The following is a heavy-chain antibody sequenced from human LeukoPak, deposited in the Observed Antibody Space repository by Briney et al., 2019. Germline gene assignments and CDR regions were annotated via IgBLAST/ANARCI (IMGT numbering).Heavy chain of an antibody. CDR2: ISYDGSNK. CDR1: GFTFSSYA. CDR3: ARMGAIPLDY. D-gene: IGHD1-26*01. Sequence: PGRSLRLSCAASGFTFSSYAMHWVRQAPGEGLEWVAVISYDGSNKYYADSVKGRFTISRDNSKNTLYLQMNSLRAEDTAVYYCARMGAIPLDYWGQGTLVTVSS. J-gene: IGHJ4*02. V-gene: IGHV3-30-3*01.